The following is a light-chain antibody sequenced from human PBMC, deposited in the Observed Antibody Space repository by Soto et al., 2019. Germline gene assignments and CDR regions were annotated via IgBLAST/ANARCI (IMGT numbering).Light chain of an antibody. V-gene: IGLV2-14*01. J-gene: IGLJ1*01. CDR2: DVS. CDR3: SSYTSSSTPWRV. CDR1: SSDVGGYNY. Sequence: QSVLTQPASVSGSPGQSITISCTGTSSDVGGYNYVSWYQQHPGKAPKLMIYDVSNRPSGVSNRFSGSKSGNTASLTISGLQAEDEADYYCSSYTSSSTPWRVFGTGTKLTVL.